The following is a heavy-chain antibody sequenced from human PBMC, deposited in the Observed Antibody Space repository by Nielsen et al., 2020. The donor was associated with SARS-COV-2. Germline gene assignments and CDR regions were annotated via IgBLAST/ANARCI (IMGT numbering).Heavy chain of an antibody. CDR1: GFTFSSYE. V-gene: IGHV3-48*03. CDR3: ARGGWTMIVKGGGYFDY. Sequence: GGSLRLSCAASGFTFSSYEMNWVRQAPGKGLEWVSYISSSGSTIYYADSVKGRFTISRDNAKNSLYLQMNSLRAEDTAVYYCARGGWTMIVKGGGYFDYWGQGTLVTVSS. D-gene: IGHD3-22*01. CDR2: ISSSGSTI. J-gene: IGHJ4*02.